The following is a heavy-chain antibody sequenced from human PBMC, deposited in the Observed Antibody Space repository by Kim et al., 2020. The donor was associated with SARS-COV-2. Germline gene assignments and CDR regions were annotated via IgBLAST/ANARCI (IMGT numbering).Heavy chain of an antibody. J-gene: IGHJ4*02. CDR2: ISSSSTI. CDR1: GFTFSSYS. Sequence: GGSLRLSCAASGFTFSSYSMNWVRQAPGKGLEWVSYISSSSTIYYADSVKGRFTISRDNAKNSLYLQMNSLRDEDTAVYYCASYSGYELVGYWGQGTLVT. V-gene: IGHV3-48*02. CDR3: ASYSGYELVGY. D-gene: IGHD5-12*01.